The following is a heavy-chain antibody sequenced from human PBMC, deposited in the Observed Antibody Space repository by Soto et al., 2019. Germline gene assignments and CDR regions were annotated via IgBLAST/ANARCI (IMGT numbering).Heavy chain of an antibody. CDR2: IYYSGST. V-gene: IGHV4-59*12. CDR3: ARGYCSGGSCYFKAPNYYYMDV. J-gene: IGHJ6*03. Sequence: ASETLSLTCTVSGGSISSYYWSWIRQPPGKGLEWIGYIYYSGSTNYNPSLKSRVTISVDTSKNQFSLRLSSVTAADTAVYYCARGYCSGGSCYFKAPNYYYMDVWGKGTTVTVSS. D-gene: IGHD2-15*01. CDR1: GGSISSYY.